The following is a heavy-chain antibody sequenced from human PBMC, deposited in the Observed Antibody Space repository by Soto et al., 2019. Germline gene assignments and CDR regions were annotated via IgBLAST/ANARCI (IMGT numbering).Heavy chain of an antibody. CDR3: ASKPYKWNIWMVY. J-gene: IGHJ4*02. D-gene: IGHD1-1*01. Sequence: SETLSLTCTVSGGSINSGDYSWTWIRQPPGKGLEWIGYIFYSGPTYYNPSLKSRVTISVDTSKNQFSLKLNSVTAADTAVYYCASKPYKWNIWMVYWGPGILVTVSS. CDR1: GGSINSGDYS. CDR2: IFYSGPT. V-gene: IGHV4-31*03.